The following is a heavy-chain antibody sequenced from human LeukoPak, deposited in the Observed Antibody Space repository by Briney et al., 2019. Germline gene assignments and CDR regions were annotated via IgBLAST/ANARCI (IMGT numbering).Heavy chain of an antibody. CDR3: ASDGAYAMAV. Sequence: GGPLRLSCAASGSAFSRTWIHGVPQAPGKALVWVSHANNDASRTTYADSVRRRFTISKDNAKNTVSLQMNSLRAEDTAVYYCASDGAYAMAVWGQGNTVTVFS. V-gene: IGHV3-74*01. J-gene: IGHJ6*02. D-gene: IGHD1-26*01. CDR1: GSAFSRTW. CDR2: ANNDASRT.